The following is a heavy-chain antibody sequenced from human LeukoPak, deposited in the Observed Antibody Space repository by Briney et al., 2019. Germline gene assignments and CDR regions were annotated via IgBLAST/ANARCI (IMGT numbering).Heavy chain of an antibody. Sequence: SETLSLTCAVYGGSFSGYYWSWIRQPPGKGLEWIGEINHSGSTNYNPSLKSRVTISVDTSKNQFSLKLSSATAADTAVYYCASTYSLYDAFDIWGQGTMVTVSS. J-gene: IGHJ3*02. CDR1: GGSFSGYY. CDR2: INHSGST. CDR3: ASTYSLYDAFDI. D-gene: IGHD1-26*01. V-gene: IGHV4-34*01.